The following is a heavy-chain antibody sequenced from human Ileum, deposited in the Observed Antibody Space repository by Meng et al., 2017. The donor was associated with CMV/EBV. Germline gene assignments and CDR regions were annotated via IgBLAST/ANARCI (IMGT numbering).Heavy chain of an antibody. D-gene: IGHD1-26*01. CDR2: INQDGGET. CDR3: ARDRLEGSFSGPGY. V-gene: IGHV3-7*01. CDR1: GFTFNSHW. J-gene: IGHJ4*02. Sequence: GGSLRLSCAVSGFTFNSHWMAWVRQAPGKGLEWVANINQDGGETYFVDSVKGRFTISRDNAKNSLYLQMNSLRVEDTAVYYCARDRLEGSFSGPGYWGQGTLVTVSS.